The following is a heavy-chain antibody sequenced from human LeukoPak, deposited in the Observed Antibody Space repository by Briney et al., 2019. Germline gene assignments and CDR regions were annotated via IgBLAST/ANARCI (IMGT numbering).Heavy chain of an antibody. D-gene: IGHD5-12*01. CDR2: INSDGSST. J-gene: IGHJ4*02. CDR1: GFTFSSYW. CDR3: ARDLSGYDDFDY. V-gene: IGHV3-74*01. Sequence: PGGSLRLSCAASGFTFSSYWKHWVRQAPGKGRVGFSRINSDGSSTSYADSVKGRFTISRDNAKNTLYLQMNSLRAEDTAVYYCARDLSGYDDFDYWGQGTLVTVSS.